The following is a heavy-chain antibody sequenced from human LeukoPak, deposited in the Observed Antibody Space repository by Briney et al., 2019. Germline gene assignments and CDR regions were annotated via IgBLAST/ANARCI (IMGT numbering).Heavy chain of an antibody. CDR1: GGSFSGYY. D-gene: IGHD3-10*01. CDR2: INHSGST. CDR3: ARDLRGHPFVLDLSGSGSRNPVRFDY. Sequence: PSKTMSLTCAVYGGSFSGYYWSWIRQPPGKGLVWIGRINHSGSTNYNPSLKSRVTISVDTSKNQFSLNLSFVTAADTAVYYCARDLRGHPFVLDLSGSGSRNPVRFDYWGQGTLVTVSS. V-gene: IGHV4-34*01. J-gene: IGHJ4*02.